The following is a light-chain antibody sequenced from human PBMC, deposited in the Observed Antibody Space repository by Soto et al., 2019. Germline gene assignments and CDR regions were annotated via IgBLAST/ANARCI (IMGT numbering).Light chain of an antibody. V-gene: IGKV3-15*01. CDR3: QQYNNWPPYT. Sequence: EIVMTQSPATLSVSPGERATLSCRASQSVNSNLAWYQQKPGQAPRLLIYDASTRATGIPARFSGSGSGTEFTLTISSLQSEGFAVYYCQQYNNWPPYTFGQGTKLDIK. CDR1: QSVNSN. CDR2: DAS. J-gene: IGKJ2*01.